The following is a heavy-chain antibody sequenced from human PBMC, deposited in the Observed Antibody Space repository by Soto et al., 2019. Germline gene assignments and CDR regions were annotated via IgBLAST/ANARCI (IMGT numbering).Heavy chain of an antibody. J-gene: IGHJ4*02. CDR2: ISAYNGNT. Sequence: QVQLVQSGAEVKKPGASVKVSCKASGYTFTSYGISWVRQAPGQGLEWMGWISAYNGNTNYAQKLQGRVTMTTATSTSTASMALRSLRSDDTAVYYSAIDPEIFDSWGQGTLVTVSS. V-gene: IGHV1-18*01. CDR3: AIDPEIFDS. CDR1: GYTFTSYG.